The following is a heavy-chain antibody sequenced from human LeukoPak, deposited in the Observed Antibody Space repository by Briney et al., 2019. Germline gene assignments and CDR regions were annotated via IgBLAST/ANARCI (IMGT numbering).Heavy chain of an antibody. CDR2: IRSKGKKYGT. Sequence: GGSLRLSCAASGFTFSGSAIHWVRQASGKGLEWVGRIRSKGKKYGTSYAASVRGRFTISRDDSKNTAYLQMNSLRAEDTAVYYCAELGITMIGGVWGKGTTVTISS. CDR1: GFTFSGSA. CDR3: AELGITMIGGV. V-gene: IGHV3-73*01. J-gene: IGHJ6*04. D-gene: IGHD3-10*02.